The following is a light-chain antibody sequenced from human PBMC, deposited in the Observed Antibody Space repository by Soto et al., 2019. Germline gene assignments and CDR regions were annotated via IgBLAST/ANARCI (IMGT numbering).Light chain of an antibody. V-gene: IGKV3-20*01. CDR2: VAS. CDR3: QQYLGSPWS. Sequence: EIVLTQSPGTLSLSPGERATLSCRASRSVSSYLAWYQQKPDQAPRLLIYVASSRAIGTPDRFSGSGSGTDFTLTISRLEPEDFAVYYCQQYLGSPWSFGQGTKVEIK. CDR1: RSVSSY. J-gene: IGKJ1*01.